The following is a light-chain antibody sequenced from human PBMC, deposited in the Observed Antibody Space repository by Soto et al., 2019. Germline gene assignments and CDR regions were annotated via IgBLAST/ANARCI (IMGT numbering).Light chain of an antibody. Sequence: EIVMTQSPATLSVSPGERATLSCRASQSVDSNLAWYQQKAGQAPRLLIFGASTRATGIPARFSGSGSVTEFTLTISSLQSEDFAVYYCQQYINWPSFGPGTKVDIK. CDR3: QQYINWPS. CDR2: GAS. V-gene: IGKV3D-15*01. J-gene: IGKJ3*01. CDR1: QSVDSN.